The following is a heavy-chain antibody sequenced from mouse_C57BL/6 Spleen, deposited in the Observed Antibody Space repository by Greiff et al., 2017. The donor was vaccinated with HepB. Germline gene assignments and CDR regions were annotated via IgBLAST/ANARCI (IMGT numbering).Heavy chain of an antibody. D-gene: IGHD2-4*01. CDR1: GFTFSDYY. J-gene: IGHJ3*01. Sequence: EVMLVESEGGLVQPGSSMKLSCTASGFTFSDYYMAWVRQVPEKGLEWVANINYDGSSTYYLDSLKSRFIISRDNAKNILYLQMSSLKSEDTATYYCARDRRYDYDGLTYWGQGTLVTVSA. CDR2: INYDGSST. V-gene: IGHV5-16*01. CDR3: ARDRRYDYDGLTY.